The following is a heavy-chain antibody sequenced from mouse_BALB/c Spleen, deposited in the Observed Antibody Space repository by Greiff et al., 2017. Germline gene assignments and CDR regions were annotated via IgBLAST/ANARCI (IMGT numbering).Heavy chain of an antibody. CDR1: GYTFTSYW. Sequence: QVQLQQSGAELVKPGASVKLSCKASGYTFTSYWMHWVRQRPGQGLEWIGEINPSNGRTNYNEKFKSKATLTVDKSSSTAYMQLSSLTSEDSAVYYCAVYDRYDGNSADWGQGTLVTVSA. CDR2: INPSNGRT. V-gene: IGHV1S81*02. CDR3: AVYDRYDGNSAD. D-gene: IGHD2-14*01. J-gene: IGHJ3*01.